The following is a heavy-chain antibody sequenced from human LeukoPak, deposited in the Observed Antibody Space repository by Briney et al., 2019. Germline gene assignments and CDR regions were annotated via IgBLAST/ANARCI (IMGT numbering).Heavy chain of an antibody. CDR3: ARDRGIMTTFGGVIAKGAHY. CDR1: ADSISSGGYS. V-gene: IGHV4-30-4*07. CDR2: IYDCGNT. J-gene: IGHJ4*02. D-gene: IGHD3-16*02. Sequence: SETLSLTCAVSADSISSGGYSWSWVRQPPGKGLEWIGYIYDCGNTYYNPSLKSRVTISIDTSKNQFSLKLSSVTAADTAVYYCARDRGIMTTFGGVIAKGAHYWGQGTLVTVSS.